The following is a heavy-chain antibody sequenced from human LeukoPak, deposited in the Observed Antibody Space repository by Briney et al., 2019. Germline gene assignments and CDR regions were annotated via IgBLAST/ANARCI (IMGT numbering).Heavy chain of an antibody. CDR2: IYYSGST. V-gene: IGHV4-39*01. CDR3: ARVSGGGNYLDY. D-gene: IGHD2-15*01. Sequence: SETLSLTCTVSGGSISSSSYYWGWIRQPLGKGLEWIGSIYYSGSTYYNPSLKSRVTISVDTSKNQFSLKLSSVTAADTAVYYCARVSGGGNYLDYWGQGTLVTVSS. CDR1: GGSISSSSYY. J-gene: IGHJ4*02.